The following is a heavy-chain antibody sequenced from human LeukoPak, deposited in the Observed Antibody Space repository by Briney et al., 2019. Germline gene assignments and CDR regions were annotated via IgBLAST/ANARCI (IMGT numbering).Heavy chain of an antibody. D-gene: IGHD6-19*01. Sequence: SETLSLTCTVSSASISNYYWGWIRQSPGKGLEWIGYIQNTGDTTYNPSLKSRVSISKDMSNNQFSLQLRSVTAADTAVYYCVKHGSGWSFDYWGQGTLVTVSP. J-gene: IGHJ4*02. CDR2: IQNTGDT. CDR3: VKHGSGWSFDY. V-gene: IGHV4-59*01. CDR1: SASISNYY.